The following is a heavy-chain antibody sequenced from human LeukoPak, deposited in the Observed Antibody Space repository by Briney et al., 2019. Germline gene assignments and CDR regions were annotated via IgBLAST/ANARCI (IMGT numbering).Heavy chain of an antibody. J-gene: IGHJ4*02. D-gene: IGHD2-2*01. CDR3: AKGLTWDSTSCSD. CDR1: GFTFSSYA. Sequence: GGSLRLSCAASGFTFSSYAMSWVRQAPGKGLEWVSAIVGSGDNMYYADSVKGWFTISRDNFKSTLYLQMNSLRAEDTAVYYCAKGLTWDSTSCSDWGQGTLVTVSS. V-gene: IGHV3-23*01. CDR2: IVGSGDNM.